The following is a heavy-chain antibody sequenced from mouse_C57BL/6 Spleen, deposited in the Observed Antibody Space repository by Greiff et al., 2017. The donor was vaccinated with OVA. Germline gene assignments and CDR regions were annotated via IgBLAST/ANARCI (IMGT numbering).Heavy chain of an antibody. CDR2: IYPGNSDT. CDR3: TSRTTVFDY. Sequence: EVQLVESGTVLARPGASVKMSCKTSGYTFTSYWMHWVKQRPGQGLEWIGAIYPGNSDTSYNQKLKGKAKLTAVTSASTAYMELINLTNDDSTVYYCTSRTTVFDYWGQGTTLTVSS. J-gene: IGHJ2*01. V-gene: IGHV1-5*01. D-gene: IGHD1-1*01. CDR1: GYTFTSYW.